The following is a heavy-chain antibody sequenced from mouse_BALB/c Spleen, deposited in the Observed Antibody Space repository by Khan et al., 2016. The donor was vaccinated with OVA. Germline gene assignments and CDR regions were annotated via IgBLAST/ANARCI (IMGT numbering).Heavy chain of an antibody. Sequence: QVQLKQSGAELARPGASVKMSCKASGYTFTNYTIHWVKQRPGQGLEWIGYINPSSGYTNYNQNYNDKATLTTDRSSSTAYMQLSRLTSDDSAVYYCVRSPIPPYHFDYWGQGTTLTVSS. CDR2: INPSSGYT. J-gene: IGHJ2*01. CDR3: VRSPIPPYHFDY. CDR1: GYTFTNYT. V-gene: IGHV1-4*01.